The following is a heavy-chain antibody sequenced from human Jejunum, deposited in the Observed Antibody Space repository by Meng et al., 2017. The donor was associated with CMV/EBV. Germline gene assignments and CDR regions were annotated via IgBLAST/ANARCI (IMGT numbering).Heavy chain of an antibody. Sequence: KASGYPFNIYGISWVRQAPGQGLEYMGWISSYSGNTEYAQKFQGRLTVTTDTSTNTAYMELRNLRSDDTAMYYCAREANGGLAGFDYWGQGTLVTVSS. CDR2: ISSYSGNT. D-gene: IGHD3-16*01. J-gene: IGHJ4*02. CDR3: AREANGGLAGFDY. CDR1: GYPFNIYG. V-gene: IGHV1-18*01.